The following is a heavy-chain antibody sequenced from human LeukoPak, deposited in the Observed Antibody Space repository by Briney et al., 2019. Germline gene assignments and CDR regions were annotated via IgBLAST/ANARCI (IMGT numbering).Heavy chain of an antibody. V-gene: IGHV3-23*01. CDR3: AKLQWEPPDH. D-gene: IGHD1-26*01. CDR2: ISGSGDTT. CDR1: GFTFSNYD. Sequence: PGGSLRLSCAASGFTFSNYDMSWVRQAPGKGLDWVSGISGSGDTTYYADSVKGRFTVSRDNAKNLLYLQLNSLRAEDTAVYYCAKLQWEPPDHWGQGTLVTVSS. J-gene: IGHJ4*02.